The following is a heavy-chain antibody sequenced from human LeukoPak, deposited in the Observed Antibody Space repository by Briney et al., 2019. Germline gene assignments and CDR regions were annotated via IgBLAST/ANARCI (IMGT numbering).Heavy chain of an antibody. V-gene: IGHV3-74*01. J-gene: IGHJ4*02. D-gene: IGHD2-15*01. CDR2: INTDESST. CDR3: ASGGPIYYFDY. CDR1: GLTFISYW. Sequence: QTGGPLRLSCAASGLTFISYWKHWVRQAPANGLLWVSRINTDESSTSYADSVKGRFTISRDNAKNTLYLQMNSLRAEDTAVYYCASGGPIYYFDYWGQGTLVTVSS.